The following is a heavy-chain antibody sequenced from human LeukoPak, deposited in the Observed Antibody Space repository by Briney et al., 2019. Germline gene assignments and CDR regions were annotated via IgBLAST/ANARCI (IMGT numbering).Heavy chain of an antibody. J-gene: IGHJ4*02. Sequence: SEALSLTCIVSGGSISSTTYYWGWIRQPPGKGLEWIGSIYYSGSTWYNPSLKSRVTVSADTSKNQFSLKLTSVTAADTAVYYCARDRACSNGVCSYFDYWGQGTVVTVSS. V-gene: IGHV4-39*01. CDR1: GGSISSTTYY. CDR3: ARDRACSNGVCSYFDY. CDR2: IYYSGST. D-gene: IGHD2-8*01.